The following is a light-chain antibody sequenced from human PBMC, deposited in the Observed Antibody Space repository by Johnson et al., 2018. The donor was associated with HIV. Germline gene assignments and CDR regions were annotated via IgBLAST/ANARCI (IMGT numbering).Light chain of an antibody. Sequence: SVLTQPPSVSAAPGQKVTISCSGSSSNIGNNYVSWYQQLPGTAPKLLIYDNNKRPSGIPDRFSGSKSGTSATLGITGLQTGDEADYYCGTWDSGLRTGFCGTGTKATVL. CDR2: DNN. V-gene: IGLV1-51*01. J-gene: IGLJ1*01. CDR1: SSNIGNNY. CDR3: GTWDSGLRTGF.